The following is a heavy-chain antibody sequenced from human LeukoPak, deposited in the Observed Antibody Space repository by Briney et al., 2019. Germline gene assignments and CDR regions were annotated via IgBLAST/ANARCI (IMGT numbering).Heavy chain of an antibody. CDR3: ARGTRVTVVDY. D-gene: IGHD4-17*01. Sequence: GGSLRLSCAASGFTFSSYEMNWVRQAPGKGLEWVSYISTSGSTIYYADSVKGRFTISRDNAKNSLYLQMNSLRAEDTAVYYCARGTRVTVVDYWGQGTLVTVSS. V-gene: IGHV3-48*03. CDR1: GFTFSSYE. CDR2: ISTSGSTI. J-gene: IGHJ4*02.